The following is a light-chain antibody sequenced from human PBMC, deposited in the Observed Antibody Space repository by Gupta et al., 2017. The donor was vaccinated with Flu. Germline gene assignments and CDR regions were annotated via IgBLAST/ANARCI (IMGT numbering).Light chain of an antibody. CDR3: QQRDNWPNS. J-gene: IGKJ4*01. Sequence: PDTLSLSPGERATVSCRASHSISNKVAWYQQRPGQPPRLLIYDASNTAPGIPARFSGSASGTDFTLTVRILDPEDSASYCCQQRDNWPNSFGGGTKVEIK. V-gene: IGKV3-11*01. CDR2: DAS. CDR1: HSISNK.